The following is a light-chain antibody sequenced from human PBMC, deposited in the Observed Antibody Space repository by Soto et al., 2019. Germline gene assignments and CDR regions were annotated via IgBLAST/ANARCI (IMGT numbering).Light chain of an antibody. Sequence: DIPMTQSPSSLSAPVGDRVTITCRASQTIRYYLNWYQQKPGKAPKVLIYDASTLQTGVPPRFSGSGSGTDFALTISSLQPEDFATYYCHQSAGALTWTFGQGTRVEAK. CDR3: HQSAGALTWT. CDR2: DAS. CDR1: QTIRYY. V-gene: IGKV1-39*01. J-gene: IGKJ1*01.